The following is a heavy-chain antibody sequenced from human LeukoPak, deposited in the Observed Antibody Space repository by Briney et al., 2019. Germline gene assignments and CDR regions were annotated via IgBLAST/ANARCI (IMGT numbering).Heavy chain of an antibody. D-gene: IGHD3-10*01. CDR2: ISYDGSNK. V-gene: IGHV3-30-3*01. CDR3: GSTYYNPSLKSRVTISVDTSKNQFSLKLSSVTAADTAVYYCARHKGPYDSSGHDAFDI. CDR1: GFTFSSYA. J-gene: IGHJ3*02. Sequence: PGRSLRLSCAASGFTFSSYAMHWVRQAPGKGLEWVAVISYDGSNKYYADSVKGRFTISRDNSKNTLYLQMNSLRAEDTAVYYSGSTYYNPSLKSRVTISVDTSKNQFSLKLSSVTAADTAVYYCARHKGPYDSSGHDAFDIWGQGTMVTVSS.